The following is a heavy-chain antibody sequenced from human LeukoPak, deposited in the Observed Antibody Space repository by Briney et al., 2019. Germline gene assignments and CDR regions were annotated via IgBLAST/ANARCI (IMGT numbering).Heavy chain of an antibody. CDR1: GFTFISYG. CDR2: ISYDGGNQ. D-gene: IGHD3-16*01. Sequence: PGRSLRLSCEASGFTFISYGVHWVRQAPGKGLEWVSVISYDGGNQKYADSVKGRFTISRDNSKNTVCLQLNSLRAEDTAVYYCAKDRRMMSAYYGMDVWGQGTTVIVSS. V-gene: IGHV3-30*18. CDR3: AKDRRMMSAYYGMDV. J-gene: IGHJ6*02.